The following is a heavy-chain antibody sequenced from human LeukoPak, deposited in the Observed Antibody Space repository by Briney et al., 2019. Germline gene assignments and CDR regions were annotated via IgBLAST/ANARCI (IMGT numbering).Heavy chain of an antibody. D-gene: IGHD2-2*01. J-gene: IGHJ6*03. V-gene: IGHV3-7*01. CDR2: IKQDGSEK. Sequence: GGSLRLSCAASGFTFSSYWMSWVRQAPGKGLEWVANIKQDGSEKYYVDSVKGRFTISRDNAKNSLYLQMNSLRAEDTAVYYCARGRSRYQDYYYYWHMDVWGKGTTVSVSS. CDR3: ARGRSRYQDYYYYWHMDV. CDR1: GFTFSSYW.